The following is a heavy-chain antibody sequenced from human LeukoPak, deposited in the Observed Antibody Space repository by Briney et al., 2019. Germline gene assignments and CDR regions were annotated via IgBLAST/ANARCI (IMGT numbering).Heavy chain of an antibody. V-gene: IGHV3-74*01. D-gene: IGHD1-26*01. J-gene: IGHJ4*02. CDR2: LNPGGTNT. CDR3: AKVYEYSGREFDY. CDR1: GFTFSSYW. Sequence: GGSLRLSCAASGFTFSSYWMHWVRQAPGKGLVWVSSLNPGGTNTHSADSLKGRFTISRDNAKNSLYLQMNSLRAEGTALYYCAKVYEYSGREFDYWGQGTLVTVSS.